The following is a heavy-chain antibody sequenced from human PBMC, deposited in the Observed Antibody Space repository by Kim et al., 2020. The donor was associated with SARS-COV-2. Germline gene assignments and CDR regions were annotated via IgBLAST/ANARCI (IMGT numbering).Heavy chain of an antibody. J-gene: IGHJ4*02. V-gene: IGHV6-1*01. Sequence: WYNGYAVSVKSRITINPDTSKNQFSLQLNSVTPEDTAVYYCARATGYLDCWGQGTLVTVSS. CDR3: ARATGYLDC. CDR2: WYN.